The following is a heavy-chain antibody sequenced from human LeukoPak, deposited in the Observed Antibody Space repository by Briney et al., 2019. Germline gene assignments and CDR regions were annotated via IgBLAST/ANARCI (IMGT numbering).Heavy chain of an antibody. V-gene: IGHV4-34*01. CDR3: ASGDVGATAAPFDP. CDR2: INHSGST. CDR1: GGSFSGYY. D-gene: IGHD1-26*01. Sequence: PSETLSLTCAVYGGSFSGYYWSWIRQPPGKGLEWIGEINHSGSTNYNPSLKSRVTISVDTSKNQFSLKLTSVTAADTAVYYCASGDVGATAAPFDPWGQGTLVTVSS. J-gene: IGHJ5*02.